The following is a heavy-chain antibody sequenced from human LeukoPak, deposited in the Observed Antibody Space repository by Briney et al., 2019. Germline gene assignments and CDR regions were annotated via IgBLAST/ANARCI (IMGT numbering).Heavy chain of an antibody. J-gene: IGHJ5*02. CDR1: GYTFTGYY. CDR2: INPNSGAT. Sequence: GASVKVSCKASGYTFTGYYMHWVRQAPGQGLEWMGWINPNSGATNFAQKFQGRVTMTRDTSISTAYMELSRLRSDDTAVYYCATLLAAAASNWFDPWGQGTLVTVSS. V-gene: IGHV1-2*02. CDR3: ATLLAAAASNWFDP. D-gene: IGHD6-13*01.